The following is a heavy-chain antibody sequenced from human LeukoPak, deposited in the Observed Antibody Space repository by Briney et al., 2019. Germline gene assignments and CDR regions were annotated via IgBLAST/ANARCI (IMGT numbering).Heavy chain of an antibody. D-gene: IGHD5-18*01. J-gene: IGHJ5*02. CDR3: ARGSYGNNWFDP. Sequence: GGSLRLSCAASGFTFSSYAMHWVRQAPGKGLEWVAVISYDGSNKYYADSVKGRFTISRDNSKNTLYLQMNSLRAEDTAVYCCARGSYGNNWFDPWGQGTLVTVSS. CDR2: ISYDGSNK. CDR1: GFTFSSYA. V-gene: IGHV3-30-3*01.